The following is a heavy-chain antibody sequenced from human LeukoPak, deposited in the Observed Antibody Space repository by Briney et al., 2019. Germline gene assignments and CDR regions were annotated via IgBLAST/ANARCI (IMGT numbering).Heavy chain of an antibody. J-gene: IGHJ4*02. CDR3: ARQERYCSNGVCLKHFDY. CDR1: GASISSSIYY. CDR2: IYYSGST. D-gene: IGHD2-8*01. V-gene: IGHV4-39*01. Sequence: SETLSLTCTVSGASISSSIYYWGWIRQPPGKGLEWIGSIYYSGSTYYNPSLKSRVTISVDTSKNQFSLRLSSVTAADTAVYYCARQERYCSNGVCLKHFDYWGQGTLVTVSS.